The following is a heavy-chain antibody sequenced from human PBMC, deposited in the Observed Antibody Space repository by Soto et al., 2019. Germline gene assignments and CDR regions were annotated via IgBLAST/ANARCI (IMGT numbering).Heavy chain of an antibody. CDR1: GGSFSGYY. CDR2: INHSGST. CDR3: ARAAYLYYYYYMDV. J-gene: IGHJ6*03. V-gene: IGHV4-34*01. Sequence: QVQLQQWGAGLLKPSETLSLTCAVYGGSFSGYYLSWIRQPPGKGLEWIGEINHSGSTNYNPSLKSRVTITVDTSKNQFSLKLSSVTAADTAVYYCARAAYLYYYYYMDVWGKGTTVTVSS. D-gene: IGHD3-16*01.